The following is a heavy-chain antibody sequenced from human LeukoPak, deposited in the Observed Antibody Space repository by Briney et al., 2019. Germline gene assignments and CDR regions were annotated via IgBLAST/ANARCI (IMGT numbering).Heavy chain of an antibody. Sequence: PGGSLRLSCAASGFTFSSYGMHWVRQAPGKGLEWVAFIRYDGSNKYYADSVKGRFTISRDNSKNTLYLQMNSLRAEDTAVYYCAKGFYASRGKTIFGVVPFDPWGQGTLVTVSS. D-gene: IGHD3-3*01. CDR1: GFTFSSYG. J-gene: IGHJ5*02. CDR3: AKGFYASRGKTIFGVVPFDP. V-gene: IGHV3-30*02. CDR2: IRYDGSNK.